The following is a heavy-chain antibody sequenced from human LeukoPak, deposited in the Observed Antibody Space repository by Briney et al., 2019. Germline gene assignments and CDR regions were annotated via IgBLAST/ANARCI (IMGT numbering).Heavy chain of an antibody. CDR3: ARPKSSGWYDAFDI. Sequence: SETLSLTCTVSGGSISSYYWSWIRQPPGKGLEWIGYIYYSGSTNYNPSLKSRVTISVDTSKNQFPLKLSSVTAADTAVYYCARPKSSGWYDAFDIWGQGTMVTVSS. V-gene: IGHV4-59*08. CDR2: IYYSGST. D-gene: IGHD6-19*01. J-gene: IGHJ3*02. CDR1: GGSISSYY.